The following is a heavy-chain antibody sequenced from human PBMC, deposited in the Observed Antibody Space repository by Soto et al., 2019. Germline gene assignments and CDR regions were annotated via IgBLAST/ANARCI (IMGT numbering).Heavy chain of an antibody. CDR1: GFTFSSYW. D-gene: IGHD2-21*02. J-gene: IGHJ5*02. Sequence: PGGSLRLSCAASGFTFSSYWMHWVRQAPGKGLVWVSRIKSDGSGTFYADSVKGRLTISRDNARNTLYLQMTSLRAEDTAVYYCASLVVVTASNWFDPWGQGTLVTVS. V-gene: IGHV3-74*01. CDR2: IKSDGSGT. CDR3: ASLVVVTASNWFDP.